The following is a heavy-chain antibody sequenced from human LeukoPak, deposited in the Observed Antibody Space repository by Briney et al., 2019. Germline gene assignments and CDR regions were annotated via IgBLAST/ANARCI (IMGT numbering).Heavy chain of an antibody. CDR1: GGSFSGYY. J-gene: IGHJ5*02. V-gene: IGHV4-34*01. Sequence: SETLSLTCAVYGGSFSGYYWSWIRQPPGKGLEWIGEINHSGGTNYNPSLKSRVTISVDTSKNQFSLKLSSVTAADTAVYYCARRAPSSSWLNWFDPWGQGTLVTVSS. D-gene: IGHD6-13*01. CDR2: INHSGGT. CDR3: ARRAPSSSWLNWFDP.